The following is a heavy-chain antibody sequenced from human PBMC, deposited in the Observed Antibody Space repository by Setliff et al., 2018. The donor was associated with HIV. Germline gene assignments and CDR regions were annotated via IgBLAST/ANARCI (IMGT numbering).Heavy chain of an antibody. CDR3: ARAGGGATDQAFYI. V-gene: IGHV1-46*01. D-gene: IGHD2-2*01. CDR2: IDPNGGAT. Sequence: VASVKVSCKAFGYAFTSYFLHWVRQAPGQGLEWLGIIDPNGGATNNAQKLQGRLTVTTDTSTGTLYMELSNLRSDDSSVYYCARAGGGATDQAFYIWGQGTMVTVSS. CDR1: GYAFTSYF. J-gene: IGHJ3*02.